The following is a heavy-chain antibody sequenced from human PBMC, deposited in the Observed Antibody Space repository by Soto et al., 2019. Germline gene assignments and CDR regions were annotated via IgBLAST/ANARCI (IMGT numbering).Heavy chain of an antibody. Sequence: PSETLSLTCAVSGDSISSTNWWSWVRQPPGKGLEWIGEIFHSGSTYYNPSLKSRVTISVDTSKNQFSLKLSFVTAADTALYYCARDRGSGYEPYNWFDPWGQGTLVTVSS. CDR1: GDSISSTNW. CDR2: IFHSGST. CDR3: ARDRGSGYEPYNWFDP. D-gene: IGHD3-22*01. V-gene: IGHV4-4*02. J-gene: IGHJ5*02.